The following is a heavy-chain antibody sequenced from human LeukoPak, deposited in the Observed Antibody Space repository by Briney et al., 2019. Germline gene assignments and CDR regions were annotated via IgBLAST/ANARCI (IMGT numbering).Heavy chain of an antibody. CDR1: GGSISNYY. J-gene: IGHJ4*02. Sequence: PSETLSLTCTVSGGSISNYYWSWIRQPTGKGPEWIGYIYYSGSTSYNPSLKSRVTISVDTSKNQFSLKLSSVTAADTAVYYCARVSSQVGTTSQYYFDYWGQGTLVTVSS. D-gene: IGHD1-1*01. V-gene: IGHV4-59*01. CDR2: IYYSGST. CDR3: ARVSSQVGTTSQYYFDY.